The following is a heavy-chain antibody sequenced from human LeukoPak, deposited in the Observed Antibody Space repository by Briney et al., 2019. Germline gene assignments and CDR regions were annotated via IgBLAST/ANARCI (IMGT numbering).Heavy chain of an antibody. D-gene: IGHD3-10*01. Sequence: GASVKVSCKASGYTFTGYYMHWVRQAPGQGLEWMGWINPNSGGTNYAQKFQGRVTMTRDTSIRTAYMELSRLRSDDTAVYYCARDSGERGSGSYLIAYWGQGTLVTVSS. CDR1: GYTFTGYY. V-gene: IGHV1-2*02. CDR2: INPNSGGT. J-gene: IGHJ4*02. CDR3: ARDSGERGSGSYLIAY.